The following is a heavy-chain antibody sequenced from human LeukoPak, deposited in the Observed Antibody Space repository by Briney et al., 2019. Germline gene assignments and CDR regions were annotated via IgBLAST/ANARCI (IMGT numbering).Heavy chain of an antibody. Sequence: SETLSLTCTVSGGSISSGGYYWSWIRQHPGKGLEWIGYIYYSGSTYYNPSLKSRVTISVDTSKNQFSLKLSSVTAADTAVYYCARDRLWDSSGYYGSYWFDPWGQGTLVTVSS. CDR1: GGSISSGGYY. J-gene: IGHJ5*02. V-gene: IGHV4-31*03. CDR2: IYYSGST. D-gene: IGHD3-22*01. CDR3: ARDRLWDSSGYYGSYWFDP.